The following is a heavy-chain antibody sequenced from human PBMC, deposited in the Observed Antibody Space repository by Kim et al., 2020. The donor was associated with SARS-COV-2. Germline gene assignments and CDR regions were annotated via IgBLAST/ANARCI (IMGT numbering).Heavy chain of an antibody. J-gene: IGHJ4*02. Sequence: PGSVKGRFTISRENAKNSLYLQMNSLRAGDTAVYYCARGPLYSGSPTFDYWGQGTLVTVSS. CDR3: ARGPLYSGSPTFDY. D-gene: IGHD1-26*01. V-gene: IGHV3-13*01.